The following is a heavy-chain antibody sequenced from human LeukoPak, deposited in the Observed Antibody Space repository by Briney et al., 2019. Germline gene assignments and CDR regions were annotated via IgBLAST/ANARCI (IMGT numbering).Heavy chain of an antibody. V-gene: IGHV4-38-2*02. J-gene: IGHJ4*02. CDR3: VRQPAGDILVAPGAMDV. CDR2: MYSNDFL. D-gene: IGHD2-2*01. Sequence: SETLSPTCTVSGYSISSGYYWGWIRQPPGKGLEWIGSMYSNDFLYYNPSLESRVTISVDASKSHFSLRLVSVTAADTAVYYCVRQPAGDILVAPGAMDVWGQGTLVTVSS. CDR1: GYSISSGYY.